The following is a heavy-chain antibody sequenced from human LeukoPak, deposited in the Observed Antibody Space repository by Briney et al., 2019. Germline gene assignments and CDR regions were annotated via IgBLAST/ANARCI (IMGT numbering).Heavy chain of an antibody. CDR2: ILHSGNT. Sequence: SETLSLTCDVSGGSRINAGWWSWVRQPPGKGLEWIGEILHSGNTKYNPSLESRVTISVDKSNHQFTLEMKTVTAADTAIYYCARDLGYYYGLDIWSRGTTVTVSS. D-gene: IGHD3-16*01. J-gene: IGHJ6*02. CDR3: ARDLGYYYGLDI. V-gene: IGHV4-4*02. CDR1: GGSRINAGW.